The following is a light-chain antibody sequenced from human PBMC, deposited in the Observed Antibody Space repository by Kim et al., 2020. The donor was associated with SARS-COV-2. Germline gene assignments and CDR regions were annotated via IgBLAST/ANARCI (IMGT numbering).Light chain of an antibody. CDR2: DND. J-gene: IGLJ3*02. CDR1: NSDIGNKY. V-gene: IGLV1-51*01. CDR3: GTWDATLTSSVM. Sequence: QKVTISCSGSNSDIGNKYVSCDQHRPGAAPKLLIYDNDKRPSGIPDRFSGSKSGASATLGITGLQTGDEAEYYCGTWDATLTSSVMFGGGTQLTVL.